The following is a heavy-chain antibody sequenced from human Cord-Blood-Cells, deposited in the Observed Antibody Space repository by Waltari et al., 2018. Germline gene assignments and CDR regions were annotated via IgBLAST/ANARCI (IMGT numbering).Heavy chain of an antibody. V-gene: IGHV4-34*01. Sequence: QVQLQQWGAGLLKPSETLSLTCAVYGRSFSGYYWSWTRQPPGKGLEWIGEINHSGSTNYNPSLKSRVTISVDTSKNQFSLKLSSVTAADTAVYYCARGLIAAAGSEVDYWGQGTLVTVSS. CDR1: GRSFSGYY. D-gene: IGHD6-13*01. CDR2: INHSGST. J-gene: IGHJ4*02. CDR3: ARGLIAAAGSEVDY.